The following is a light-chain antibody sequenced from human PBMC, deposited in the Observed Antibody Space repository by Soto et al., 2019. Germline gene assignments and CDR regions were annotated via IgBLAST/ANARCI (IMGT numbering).Light chain of an antibody. Sequence: EIVVTQSPGTLSVSPGERATLSCRASQSVSSNLAWYQQIPGQAPRLLIYGASTRATGIPARFSGSGSGTEFTLTISSLQSEDFAVHYCQQYNNWCTFGQGTKVDIK. V-gene: IGKV3-15*01. J-gene: IGKJ2*02. CDR2: GAS. CDR1: QSVSSN. CDR3: QQYNNWCT.